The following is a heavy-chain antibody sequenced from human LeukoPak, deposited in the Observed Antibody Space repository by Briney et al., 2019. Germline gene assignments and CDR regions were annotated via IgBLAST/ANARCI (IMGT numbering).Heavy chain of an antibody. CDR3: AKDSRDGSIFGVAPSTFDY. J-gene: IGHJ4*02. V-gene: IGHV3-30*02. D-gene: IGHD3-3*01. CDR2: IRYDGSNK. CDR1: GFTFSSYG. Sequence: GGSLRLSCAASGFTFSSYGMHWVRQAPGKGLEWGTFIRYDGSNKYYADSVKGRFTISRDNSKNTLYLQMNSLRAEDTAVYYCAKDSRDGSIFGVAPSTFDYWGQGTLVTVSS.